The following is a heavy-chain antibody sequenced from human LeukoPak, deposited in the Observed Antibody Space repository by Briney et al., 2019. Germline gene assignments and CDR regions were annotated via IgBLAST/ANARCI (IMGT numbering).Heavy chain of an antibody. D-gene: IGHD6-25*01. Sequence: KSSETLSLTCAVCGGSFSGYYWSWIRQPPGKGLEWIGEINHSGSTNYNPSLKSRVTISVDTSKNQFSLKLSSVTAADTAVYYCARKRAYYFDYWGQGTLVTVSS. J-gene: IGHJ4*02. CDR2: INHSGST. CDR3: ARKRAYYFDY. V-gene: IGHV4-34*01. CDR1: GGSFSGYY.